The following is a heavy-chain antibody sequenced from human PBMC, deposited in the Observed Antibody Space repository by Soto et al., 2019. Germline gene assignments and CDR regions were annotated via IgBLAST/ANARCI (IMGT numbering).Heavy chain of an antibody. CDR2: ISAYNGNT. D-gene: IGHD3-3*01. Sequence: QVQLVQSGAEVKKPGASGQVSCKASGYTFTSYGISWVRQAPGQGHGWMGWISAYNGNTNYAQKLQGRVTMTTDTSTSTAYMELRSLRSDDTAVYYCARGELLWSGYPAGGYWGQGTLVTVSS. V-gene: IGHV1-18*01. CDR1: GYTFTSYG. CDR3: ARGELLWSGYPAGGY. J-gene: IGHJ4*02.